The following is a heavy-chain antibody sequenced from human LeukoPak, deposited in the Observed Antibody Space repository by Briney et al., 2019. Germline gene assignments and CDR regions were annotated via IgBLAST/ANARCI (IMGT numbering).Heavy chain of an antibody. CDR2: IIPIFGTA. V-gene: IGHV1-69*05. CDR1: GGTFSSYA. D-gene: IGHD5-12*01. CDR3: ARDRHIVATIVGGGEFDY. Sequence: ASVKVSCKASGGTFSSYAISWVRQAPGQGLEWMGRIIPIFGTANYAQKFQGRVTITTDESTSTAYMELSSLRSEDTAVYYCARDRHIVATIVGGGEFDYRGQGTLVTVSS. J-gene: IGHJ4*02.